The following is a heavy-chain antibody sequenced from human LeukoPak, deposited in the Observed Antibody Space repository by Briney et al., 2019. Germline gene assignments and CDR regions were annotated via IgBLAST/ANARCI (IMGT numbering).Heavy chain of an antibody. D-gene: IGHD3-10*01. CDR2: MNPNSGNT. J-gene: IGHJ4*02. Sequence: ASVKVSCKASGYTFTSYDINWVRQATGQGLEWTGWMNPNSGNTGYAQKFQGRVTITRNTSISTAYMELSSLRSEDTAVYYCARAENFMVRGVIRYWGKGTLVTVPS. CDR3: ARAENFMVRGVIRY. CDR1: GYTFTSYD. V-gene: IGHV1-8*03.